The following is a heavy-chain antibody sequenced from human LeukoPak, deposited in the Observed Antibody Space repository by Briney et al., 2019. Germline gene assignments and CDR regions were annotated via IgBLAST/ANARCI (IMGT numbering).Heavy chain of an antibody. CDR2: INHSGST. Sequence: KTSETLSLTCAVYGGSFSGNYWSWIRQPPGKGLEWIGEINHSGSTNYNPSLKSRVTISVDTSKNQFSLKLSSVTAADTAVYYCARRNYYDSSGYYYYYYYMDVWGKGTTVTVSS. CDR1: GGSFSGNY. J-gene: IGHJ6*03. D-gene: IGHD3-22*01. V-gene: IGHV4-34*01. CDR3: ARRNYYDSSGYYYYYYYMDV.